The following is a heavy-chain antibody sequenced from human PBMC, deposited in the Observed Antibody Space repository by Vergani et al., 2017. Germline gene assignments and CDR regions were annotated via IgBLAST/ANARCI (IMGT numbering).Heavy chain of an antibody. Sequence: EVQLLESGGDLVQPGGSLRLSCAASGLTFNHYAMNWVRQAPGKGLEWVSGISGSGGSTYDAGSVEGRFTISRDSSKNTRYLQKNSLSAGDTAVYYCEKENPRNGGYEYLYYYHAMDVWGQGTTVTVSS. CDR2: ISGSGGST. J-gene: IGHJ6*02. CDR3: EKENPRNGGYEYLYYYHAMDV. D-gene: IGHD5-12*01. V-gene: IGHV3-23*01. CDR1: GLTFNHYA.